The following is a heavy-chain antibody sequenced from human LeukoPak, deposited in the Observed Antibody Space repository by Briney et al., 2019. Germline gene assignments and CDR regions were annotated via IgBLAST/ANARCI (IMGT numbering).Heavy chain of an antibody. D-gene: IGHD1-26*01. J-gene: IGHJ3*02. V-gene: IGHV3-11*01. CDR1: GCTFSDYY. CDR2: ISSSGSTI. CDR3: ARGVVGPTQAFDI. Sequence: GGSLRLSCAASGCTFSDYYRSWIRQAPGKGLEWVSYISSSGSTIYYADSVKGRFTISRDNAKNSLYLQLNSVRAEDTAVYYCARGVVGPTQAFDIWGQGTMVTVSS.